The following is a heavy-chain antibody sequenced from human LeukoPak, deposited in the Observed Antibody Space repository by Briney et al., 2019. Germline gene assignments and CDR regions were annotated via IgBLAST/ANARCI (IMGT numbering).Heavy chain of an antibody. Sequence: PSETLSLTCTVSGGSISRYYWSWIRQPPEKGLEWIGYISYSGSTNYSPSLKSRVTISVDTSKNQFSLKLSSVTAADTAVYYCARAGIGYCSGGSCYKTGRDAFDIWGQGTMVTVSS. V-gene: IGHV4-59*12. CDR3: ARAGIGYCSGGSCYKTGRDAFDI. J-gene: IGHJ3*02. D-gene: IGHD2-15*01. CDR1: GGSISRYY. CDR2: ISYSGST.